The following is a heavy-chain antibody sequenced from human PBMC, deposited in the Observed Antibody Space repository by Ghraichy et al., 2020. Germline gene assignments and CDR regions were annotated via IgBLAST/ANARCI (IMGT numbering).Heavy chain of an antibody. D-gene: IGHD6-13*01. Sequence: LSLTCAASGFTFSSYWMSWVRQAPGKGLEWVANIKQDGSEKYYVDSVKGRFTISRDNAKNSLYLQMNSLRAEDTAVYYCAREAAAGYFDPWGQGTLVTVSS. V-gene: IGHV3-7*01. CDR3: AREAAAGYFDP. CDR1: GFTFSSYW. CDR2: IKQDGSEK. J-gene: IGHJ5*02.